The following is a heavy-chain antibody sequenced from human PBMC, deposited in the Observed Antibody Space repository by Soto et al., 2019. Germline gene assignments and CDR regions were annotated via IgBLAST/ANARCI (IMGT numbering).Heavy chain of an antibody. CDR3: ARAYYDILTGYRLNWFDP. D-gene: IGHD3-9*01. Sequence: SETLSLTCAVYGGSFSGYYWSWIRQPPGKGLEWIGEINHSGSTNYNPSLKSRVTISVDTSKNQFSLKLSSVTAADTAVYYCARAYYDILTGYRLNWFDPWGQGTLVTVSS. V-gene: IGHV4-34*01. CDR2: INHSGST. J-gene: IGHJ5*02. CDR1: GGSFSGYY.